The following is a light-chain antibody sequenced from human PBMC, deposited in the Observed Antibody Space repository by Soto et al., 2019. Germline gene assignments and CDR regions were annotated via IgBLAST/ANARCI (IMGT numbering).Light chain of an antibody. CDR1: SGHSSYI. V-gene: IGLV4-60*02. CDR3: ETWDSNTWV. CDR2: LEGSGSY. Sequence: QLVLTQSSSASASLGSSVTLTCTLSSGHSSYIIAWHQQQPGKAHRYLMKLEGSGSYNKGSGVPDRFSGSSSGADRYLTISNHQFEDDADYYCETWDSNTWVFGGGTKLTVL. J-gene: IGLJ3*02.